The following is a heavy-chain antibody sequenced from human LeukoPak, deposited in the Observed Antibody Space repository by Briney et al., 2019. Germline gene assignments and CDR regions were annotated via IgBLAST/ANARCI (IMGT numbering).Heavy chain of an antibody. D-gene: IGHD3-22*01. CDR3: AKGPYYDSSGVDY. CDR2: ISYDGSNK. CDR1: GFTFSSYG. V-gene: IGHV3-30*18. Sequence: QPGGSLRLSCAASGFTFSSYGMHWVRQAPGKGLEWVAVISYDGSNKYYADSVKGRFTISRDNSKNSLYLQMNSLRAEDTALYYCAKGPYYDSSGVDYWGQGTLVTVSS. J-gene: IGHJ4*02.